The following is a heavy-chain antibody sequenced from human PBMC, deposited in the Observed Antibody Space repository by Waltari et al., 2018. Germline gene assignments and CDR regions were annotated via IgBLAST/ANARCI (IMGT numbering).Heavy chain of an antibody. CDR1: GGSISSGSYY. CDR2: IYTSGRT. J-gene: IGHJ6*03. D-gene: IGHD3-10*01. V-gene: IGHV4-61*02. Sequence: QVQLQESGPGLVKPSQTLSLTCTVSGGSISSGSYYWSWIRQPAGKGLEWIGRIYTSGRTNYNPSLKSRVTISVDTSKNQFSLKLSSVTAADTAVYYCARVTGYGSGSYTYYYMDVWGKGTTVTVSS. CDR3: ARVTGYGSGSYTYYYMDV.